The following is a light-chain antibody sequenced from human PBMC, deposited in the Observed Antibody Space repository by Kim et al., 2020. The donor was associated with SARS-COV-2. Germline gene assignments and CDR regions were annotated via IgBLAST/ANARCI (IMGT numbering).Light chain of an antibody. V-gene: IGLV2-18*02. CDR3: SSYTSSSTPVV. CDR2: EVR. CDR1: SSDVGSYNG. Sequence: QSALTQPPSVSGSPGQSVTISCTGTSSDVGSYNGVSWNQQPPGTAPNLMIYEVRNRPSGVPDRFSGSKSGNTASLTISGFQAEDEADYYCSSYTSSSTPVVFGGWTQLTVL. J-gene: IGLJ2*01.